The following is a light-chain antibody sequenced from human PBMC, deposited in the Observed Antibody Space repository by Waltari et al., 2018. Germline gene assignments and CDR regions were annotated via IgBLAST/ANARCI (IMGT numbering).Light chain of an antibody. V-gene: IGLV2-11*01. Sequence: QSALTQPRSVSGSPGQSVTISCTGTSSDVGGYNYVSWYQQHPGKVPKLMIYDVIKRSSGVPERFAGSKYVNTASLTISGLQADDEADYYGCSFAGTYTVIFGGGTKLTVL. CDR1: SSDVGGYNY. CDR2: DVI. J-gene: IGLJ2*01. CDR3: CSFAGTYTVI.